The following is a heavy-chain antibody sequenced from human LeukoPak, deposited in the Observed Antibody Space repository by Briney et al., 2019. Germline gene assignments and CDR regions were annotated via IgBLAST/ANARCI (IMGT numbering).Heavy chain of an antibody. Sequence: PSETLSLTCAVSGGSISNSGYYWSWIRQPPGKGLELIGFIYYSGSTSYNPSLKSRVTISVDTSKSQFSLKLSSVIAADTAVYYCARRAYSSGFDYIDYWGQGTLVTVSS. J-gene: IGHJ4*02. CDR3: ARRAYSSGFDYIDY. CDR2: IYYSGST. V-gene: IGHV4-61*08. D-gene: IGHD6-19*01. CDR1: GGSISNSGYY.